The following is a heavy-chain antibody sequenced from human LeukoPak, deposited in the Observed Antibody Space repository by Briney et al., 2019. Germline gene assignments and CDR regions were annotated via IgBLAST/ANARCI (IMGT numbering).Heavy chain of an antibody. J-gene: IGHJ4*02. CDR2: IWYDGSNK. D-gene: IGHD3-22*01. V-gene: IGHV3-33*01. CDR1: GFTFSSYG. CDR3: ARDLGNSSGPFDY. Sequence: PGGSLRLSCAASGFTFSSYGMHWVRQAPGKGLEWVAVIWYDGSNKYYADSVKGRFTISRDNSKNTLYLQMNSLRAEDTAVYYCARDLGNSSGPFDYWGRGTLVTVSS.